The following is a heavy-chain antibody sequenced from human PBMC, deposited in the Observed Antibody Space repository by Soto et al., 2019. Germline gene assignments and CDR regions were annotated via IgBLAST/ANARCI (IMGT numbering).Heavy chain of an antibody. V-gene: IGHV1-18*01. CDR3: ARVVSNYVRGFYYFDY. D-gene: IGHD4-4*01. Sequence: ASVKVSCKASGYTFTSYGISWVRQAPGQGLEWMGWISAYNGNTNYAQKLQGRVTMTTDTSTSTAYMELRSLRSDDTAVYYCARVVSNYVRGFYYFDYWGQGTLVTVSS. J-gene: IGHJ4*02. CDR1: GYTFTSYG. CDR2: ISAYNGNT.